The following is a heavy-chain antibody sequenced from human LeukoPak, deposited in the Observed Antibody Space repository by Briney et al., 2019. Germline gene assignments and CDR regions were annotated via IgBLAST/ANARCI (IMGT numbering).Heavy chain of an antibody. CDR2: ISSDGTIK. CDR1: GFIFNNYA. CDR3: ARATHYYESSGYDY. D-gene: IGHD3-22*01. Sequence: GGSLRLSCGASGFIFNNYAMNWVRQAPGKGLEWVAVISSDGTIKYYADSVKGRFTISRDNAKNSLYLQMNSLRAEDTALYYCARATHYYESSGYDYWGQGTLVTVSS. J-gene: IGHJ4*02. V-gene: IGHV3-30*04.